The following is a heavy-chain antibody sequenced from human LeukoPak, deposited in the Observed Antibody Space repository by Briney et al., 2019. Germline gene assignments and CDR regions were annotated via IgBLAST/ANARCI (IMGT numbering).Heavy chain of an antibody. V-gene: IGHV3-7*01. Sequence: GGTLRLSCAASGFTFSSYGMSWVRQAPGKGLEWVANIKQDGSEKYYVDSVKGRFTISRDNPKNSLYLQMNSLRAEDTAVYYCARDSTSSWETAFDVWGQGTMVTVSS. CDR2: IKQDGSEK. CDR3: ARDSTSSWETAFDV. CDR1: GFTFSSYG. D-gene: IGHD1-26*01. J-gene: IGHJ3*01.